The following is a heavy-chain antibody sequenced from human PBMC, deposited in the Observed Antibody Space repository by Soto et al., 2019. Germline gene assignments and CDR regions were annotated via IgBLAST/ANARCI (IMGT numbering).Heavy chain of an antibody. V-gene: IGHV3-23*01. Sequence: EVQLLESGGGSVQPGGSLRLSCAASGFTFSSYAMHWVRRPPGKGLEWVSSISGSGGTAYYADSVKGRFSISRDSLVNTLYLQMNSLRAEYTAVYYCAKGRGQNCNFDYWGQGTLVTVSP. CDR2: ISGSGGTA. J-gene: IGHJ4*02. CDR1: GFTFSSYA. CDR3: AKGRGQNCNFDY. D-gene: IGHD3-10*01.